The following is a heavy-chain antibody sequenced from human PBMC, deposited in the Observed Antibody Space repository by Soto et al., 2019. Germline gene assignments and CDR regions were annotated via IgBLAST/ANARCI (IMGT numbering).Heavy chain of an antibody. V-gene: IGHV1-18*01. Sequence: GRSVKVSCKASGGTFSSYAISWVRQAPGQGLEWMGWISASIGTANYAQKLQGRVTMTTDTSTSTAYMELRSLRSDDTAVYYCARVYGDYSYYFDYWGQGTLVTVSS. J-gene: IGHJ4*02. CDR2: ISASIGTA. CDR1: GGTFSSYA. D-gene: IGHD4-17*01. CDR3: ARVYGDYSYYFDY.